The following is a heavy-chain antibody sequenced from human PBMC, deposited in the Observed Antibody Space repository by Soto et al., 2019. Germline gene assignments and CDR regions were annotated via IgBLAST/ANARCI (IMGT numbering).Heavy chain of an antibody. CDR2: IYYSGST. CDR3: ARGYGDCELDY. J-gene: IGHJ4*02. D-gene: IGHD4-17*01. CDR1: GGSISSYY. Sequence: SETLSLTCTVSGGSISSYYWSWIRQPPGKGLEWIGYIYYSGSTNYNPSLKSRVTISVDTSKNQFSLKLSSVTAADTAVYYCARGYGDCELDYWGQGTLVTVSS. V-gene: IGHV4-59*01.